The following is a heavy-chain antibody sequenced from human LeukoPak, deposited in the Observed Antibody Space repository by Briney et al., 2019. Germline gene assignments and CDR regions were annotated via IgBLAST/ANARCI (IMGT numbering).Heavy chain of an antibody. J-gene: IGHJ4*02. D-gene: IGHD1-26*01. CDR3: VKDSPPRYSGSPPAY. CDR2: IDNAGSIT. CDR1: GLTFSSHW. V-gene: IGHV3-74*03. Sequence: PGGSLRLSCAASGLTFSSHWIHWVRQAPGKGLVWVSRIDNAGSITTYADSVKGRFTISRDNAENTLYLQMNSLRVEDTAVYYCVKDSPPRYSGSPPAYWGQGTLVTVSS.